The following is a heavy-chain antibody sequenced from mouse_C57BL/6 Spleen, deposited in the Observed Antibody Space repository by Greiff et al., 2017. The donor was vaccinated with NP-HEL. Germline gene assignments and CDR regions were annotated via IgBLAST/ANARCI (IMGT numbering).Heavy chain of an antibody. CDR3: ARWGLLDY. CDR1: GYAFSSYW. Sequence: VHLVESGAELVKPGASVKLSCNASGYAFSSYWMNWVKQRPGQGLEWIGQIYPGDGDTNYNGKFKGKATLTADKSSSPAYMQLSSVASEDSAVYFCARWGLLDYWGQGTTLTVSS. CDR2: IYPGDGDT. D-gene: IGHD2-4*01. J-gene: IGHJ2*01. V-gene: IGHV1-80*01.